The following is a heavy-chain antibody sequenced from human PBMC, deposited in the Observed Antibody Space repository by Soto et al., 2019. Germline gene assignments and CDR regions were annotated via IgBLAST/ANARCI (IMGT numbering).Heavy chain of an antibody. D-gene: IGHD5-18*01. CDR3: TRPRGYSSGQCWFDP. CDR1: GFTFSGSA. Sequence: EVQLVESGGGLVQPGGSLKLSCAASGFTFSGSAMHWVRQASGKGLEWVGRIRSKANSYATAYAVSVKGRFTISRDDSKNTAYLQMNSLKTEDTAVYYCTRPRGYSSGQCWFDPWGQGTLVTVSS. V-gene: IGHV3-73*02. CDR2: IRSKANSYAT. J-gene: IGHJ5*02.